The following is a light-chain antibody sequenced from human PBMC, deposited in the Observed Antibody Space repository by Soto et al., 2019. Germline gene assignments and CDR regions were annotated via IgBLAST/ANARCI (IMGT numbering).Light chain of an antibody. CDR1: QSIVDW. V-gene: IGKV1-5*03. Sequence: DIQMTQSPSTLSASVVDRVTITCLASQSIVDWLAWYQQKPGKAPKLLIYKASNLESGVPSRFGGSGSGSEFTLTISNLQPDDFATYYCQQYKDNPWTFGQGTKVDIK. CDR2: KAS. CDR3: QQYKDNPWT. J-gene: IGKJ1*01.